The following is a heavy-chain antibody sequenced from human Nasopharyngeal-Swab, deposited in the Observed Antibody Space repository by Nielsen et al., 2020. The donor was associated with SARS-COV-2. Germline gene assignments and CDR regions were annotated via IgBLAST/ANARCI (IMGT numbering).Heavy chain of an antibody. D-gene: IGHD2-15*01. CDR1: GYTFTGYY. CDR3: AKATPGNYFYGMDV. CDR2: INTNSGDT. V-gene: IGHV1-2*02. Sequence: ASVKVSCKASGYTFTGYYIHWVRQAPGQGLEWMGWINTNSGDTNYARKFRGRVTMTRDPSISTAYMELSRLRSDDTAVFYCAKATPGNYFYGMDVWGQGTTVTVPS. J-gene: IGHJ6*02.